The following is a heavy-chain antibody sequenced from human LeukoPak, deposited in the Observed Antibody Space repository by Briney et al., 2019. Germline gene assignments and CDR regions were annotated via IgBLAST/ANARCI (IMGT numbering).Heavy chain of an antibody. V-gene: IGHV4-59*01. Sequence: KPSETLSLTCTVSGGSISSYYWSWIRQPPGKGLEWIGYIYYSGSTDYNPSLKSRVTISVDTSKNQFSLKLSSVTAADTAVYYCATHEGWNFDLWGRGTLVTVSS. J-gene: IGHJ2*01. CDR1: GGSISSYY. CDR2: IYYSGST. CDR3: ATHEGWNFDL.